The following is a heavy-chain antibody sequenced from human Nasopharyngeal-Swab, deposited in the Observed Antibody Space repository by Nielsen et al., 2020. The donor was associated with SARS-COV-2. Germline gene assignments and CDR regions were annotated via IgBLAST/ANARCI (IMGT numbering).Heavy chain of an antibody. J-gene: IGHJ6*02. CDR3: ASGASFLEWFAAPPYYYGMDV. CDR1: GGTFSSYA. V-gene: IGHV1-69*10. CDR2: IIPILGIA. Sequence: SVKVSCKESGGTFSSYAISWVRQGAGQGLEWMGGIIPILGIANYAQKFQGRVTITADKSTSTAYMELSSLRSEDTAVYYCASGASFLEWFAAPPYYYGMDVWGQGTTVTVSS. D-gene: IGHD3-3*01.